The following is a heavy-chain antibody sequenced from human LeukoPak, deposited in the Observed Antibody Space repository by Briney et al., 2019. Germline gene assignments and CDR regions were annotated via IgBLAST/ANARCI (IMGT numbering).Heavy chain of an antibody. J-gene: IGHJ4*02. Sequence: PGGSLRLSCAASGFTFSSDAMSWVPQAPGKGLGWVSAISGSGAGTYYADSVKGGFTISRDNSKNTLYLQMNSLRADDTAVYYCAKGSYSSGWANRYWGQGTLVTVSS. CDR1: GFTFSSDA. V-gene: IGHV3-23*01. D-gene: IGHD6-19*01. CDR2: ISGSGAGT. CDR3: AKGSYSSGWANRY.